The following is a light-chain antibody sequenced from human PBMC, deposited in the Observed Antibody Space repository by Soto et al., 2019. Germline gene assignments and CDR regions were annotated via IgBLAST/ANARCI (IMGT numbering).Light chain of an antibody. Sequence: EIVLTQSPATLSLSPGERATLSCRASQSVGSYLAWYQQKSGQPPRLLIYDASNRATGIPARFSGSGSGTDFTLTISSLDPEDFGVYYCQQRSDWPYGFGQGTNLEIK. CDR2: DAS. CDR3: QQRSDWPYG. J-gene: IGKJ2*03. CDR1: QSVGSY. V-gene: IGKV3-11*01.